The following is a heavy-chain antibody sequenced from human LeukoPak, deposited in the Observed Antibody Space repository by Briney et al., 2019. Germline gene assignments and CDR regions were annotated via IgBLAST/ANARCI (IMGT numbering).Heavy chain of an antibody. J-gene: IGHJ3*02. Sequence: SETLSLTCTVSGVSISSSNSYWGWIRQPPGEGLEWIGSIYYSGNTYYNASLKSQVSISIDTSKNQFSLKLSSVTAADTAVYYCARGSVDYGSGSDAFDIWGQGTMVTVSS. CDR3: ARGSVDYGSGSDAFDI. CDR2: IYYSGNT. D-gene: IGHD3-10*01. CDR1: GVSISSSNSY. V-gene: IGHV4-39*01.